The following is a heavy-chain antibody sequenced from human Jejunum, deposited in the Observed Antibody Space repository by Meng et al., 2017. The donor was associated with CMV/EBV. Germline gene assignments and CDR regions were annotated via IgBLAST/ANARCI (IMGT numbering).Heavy chain of an antibody. CDR3: TRGDKYDSSGYSDY. J-gene: IGHJ4*02. V-gene: IGHV3-21*03. CDR1: GFTFSDYP. D-gene: IGHD3-22*01. Sequence: FGFTFSDYPMNWVRQAPGGGLEWVASTSGSGSFVFYAASVKGRFTISRDNANNSVYLQMNNVRAEETGVYYCTRGDKYDSSGYSDYWGQGTLVTVSS. CDR2: TSGSGSFV.